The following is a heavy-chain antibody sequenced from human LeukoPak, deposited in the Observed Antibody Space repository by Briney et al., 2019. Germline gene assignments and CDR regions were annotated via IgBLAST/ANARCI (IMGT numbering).Heavy chain of an antibody. CDR1: GGSISSYY. D-gene: IGHD5-12*01. V-gene: IGHV4-4*07. CDR2: IYTSGST. J-gene: IGHJ4*02. Sequence: PSETLSLTCTVSGGSISSYYWSRIRQPAGKGLEWIGRIYTSGSTNYNPSLKCRVTMSVDTSKNQFSLKLSSVTAADTAVYYCAREGPIVAVDYWGQGTLVTVSS. CDR3: AREGPIVAVDY.